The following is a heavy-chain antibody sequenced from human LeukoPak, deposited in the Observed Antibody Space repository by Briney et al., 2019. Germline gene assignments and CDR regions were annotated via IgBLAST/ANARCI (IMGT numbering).Heavy chain of an antibody. CDR1: GFTFSGYG. CDR2: IWYDGGTK. CDR3: VRCSPYWYIDV. V-gene: IGHV3-33*01. Sequence: GGSLRLSCAASGFTFSGYGMHWVRQAPGKGLEWEAIIWYDGGTKYYADSVKGRFTISRDNSNNTLYLQMNNLRAEDTAIYYCVRCSPYWYIDVWGKGTTVTVSS. J-gene: IGHJ6*03. D-gene: IGHD2-15*01.